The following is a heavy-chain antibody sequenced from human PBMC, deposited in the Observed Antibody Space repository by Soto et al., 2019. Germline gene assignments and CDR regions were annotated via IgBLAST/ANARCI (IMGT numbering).Heavy chain of an antibody. D-gene: IGHD6-13*01. V-gene: IGHV3-74*01. J-gene: IGHJ3*02. CDR1: GFTFSSYW. CDR3: VRGGYMHACDI. Sequence: EVQLGESGGGLVQPGGSLRLSCAASGFTFSSYWMYWFRQAPGKGLEWVSHMNNDGSYISYAESVKGRFTFSRDNANNTLYLQMNRLRAEDTAVYYCVRGGYMHACDIWGQGTMVTVSS. CDR2: MNNDGSYI.